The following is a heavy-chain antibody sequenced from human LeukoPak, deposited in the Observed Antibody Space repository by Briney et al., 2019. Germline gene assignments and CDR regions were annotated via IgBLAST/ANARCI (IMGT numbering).Heavy chain of an antibody. CDR2: ISSSGSTV. J-gene: IGHJ4*02. Sequence: PGGSLRLSCAASGFTVSNNYMSWVSQAPGKGLEWVSHISSSGSTVYYADSVKGRFTISRDNAKNSLYLQMNSLRAEDTAVYYCARDPRAALAYWGQGTLVTVSS. V-gene: IGHV3-11*01. D-gene: IGHD6-6*01. CDR1: GFTVSNNY. CDR3: ARDPRAALAY.